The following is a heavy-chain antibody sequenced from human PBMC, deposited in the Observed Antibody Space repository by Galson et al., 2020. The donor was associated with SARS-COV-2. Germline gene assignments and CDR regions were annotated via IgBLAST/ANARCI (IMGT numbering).Heavy chain of an antibody. CDR2: ISGSSDAT. CDR3: VKEKFRSQGDYLFDY. J-gene: IGHJ4*02. Sequence: GGSLRLSCVASGFTFPSFAMTWVRQAPGKPLEWVSSISGSSDATYYADSVKGRVTISRDNSKSTLYLQMNSLRAGDTAKYYCVKEKFRSQGDYLFDYWGQGTLVTVSS. D-gene: IGHD2-21*01. V-gene: IGHV3-23*01. CDR1: GFTFPSFA.